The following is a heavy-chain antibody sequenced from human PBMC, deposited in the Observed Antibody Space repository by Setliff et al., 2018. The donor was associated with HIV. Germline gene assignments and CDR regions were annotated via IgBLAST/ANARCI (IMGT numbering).Heavy chain of an antibody. V-gene: IGHV4-61*09. CDR2: IYTNGRT. Sequence: SETLSLTCTVSGDSISRDFYYWSWIRQPAGKGLEWIGHIYTNGRTHYNPSLKSRVTISMDTSKNQFSLKLSSVTAADTAVYYCARNDAFDIWGQGTLVTVSS. J-gene: IGHJ3*02. CDR3: ARNDAFDI. CDR1: GDSISRDFYY.